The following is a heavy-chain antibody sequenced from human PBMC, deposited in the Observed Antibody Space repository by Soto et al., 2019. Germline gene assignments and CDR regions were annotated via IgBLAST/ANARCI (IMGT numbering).Heavy chain of an antibody. CDR2: IYPGDSDT. J-gene: IGHJ6*02. Sequence: PGESLKISCKGSGYSFTSYWIGWVRQMPGKGPEWMGIIYPGDSDTRYSPSFQGQVTISADKSISTAYLQWNSLKASDTAMYYCARQDTRGYYYYYGMDVWGQGTTVTVSS. CDR3: ARQDTRGYYYYYGMDV. CDR1: GYSFTSYW. D-gene: IGHD5-18*01. V-gene: IGHV5-51*01.